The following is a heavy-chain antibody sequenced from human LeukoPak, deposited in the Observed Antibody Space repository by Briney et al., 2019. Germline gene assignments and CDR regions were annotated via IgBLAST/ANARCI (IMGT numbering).Heavy chain of an antibody. Sequence: GGSLRLSCAASGFTFSSYAMHWVRQAPGKGLERVAVISYDGSNKYYADSVKGRFTISRDNSKNTLCLQMNSLRAEDTAVYYCARESAVAGYFDYWGQGTLVTVSS. J-gene: IGHJ4*02. D-gene: IGHD6-19*01. CDR3: ARESAVAGYFDY. V-gene: IGHV3-30-3*01. CDR1: GFTFSSYA. CDR2: ISYDGSNK.